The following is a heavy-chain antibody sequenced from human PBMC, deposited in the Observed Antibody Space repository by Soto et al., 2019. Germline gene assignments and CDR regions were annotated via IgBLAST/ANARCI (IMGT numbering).Heavy chain of an antibody. Sequence: VQLVESGGGVVQPGRSLRLSCAASGFTFSDYAMHWVRQAPGKGLEWVAGVSHDGRNSHYADSVKGRFTISRDSSKNTVSLEMTSLRAEDTAFYYCAKGGRQWMVTSDFNYWGQGALVTVSS. CDR1: GFTFSDYA. D-gene: IGHD6-19*01. J-gene: IGHJ4*02. V-gene: IGHV3-30*18. CDR3: AKGGRQWMVTSDFNY. CDR2: VSHDGRNS.